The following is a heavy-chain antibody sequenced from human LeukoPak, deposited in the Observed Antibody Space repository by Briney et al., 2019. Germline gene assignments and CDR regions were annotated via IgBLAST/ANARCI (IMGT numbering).Heavy chain of an antibody. J-gene: IGHJ4*02. V-gene: IGHV3-30*02. CDR1: GFTFSSYG. D-gene: IGHD3-3*01. Sequence: RGSLRLSCAASGFTFSSYGMHWVRQAPGKGLEWVAVIWYGGSNKYYADSVKGRFTISRDNSKNTLYLQMNSLRAEDTAVYYCAKDLGSWDDFWGLDYWGQGTLVTVSS. CDR3: AKDLGSWDDFWGLDY. CDR2: IWYGGSNK.